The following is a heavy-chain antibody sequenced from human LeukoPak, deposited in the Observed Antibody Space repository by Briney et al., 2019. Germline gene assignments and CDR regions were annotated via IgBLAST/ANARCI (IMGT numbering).Heavy chain of an antibody. CDR3: ARDGGYHASGSVFFDF. D-gene: IGHD3-10*01. Sequence: SETLSLTCTVSGGSISSGGFYWSWIRQPPGQGLEWIGYIYHSGTSYYNPSLKSRLSMSVDTSENQFSLNLNSVTAADTAVYYCARDGGYHASGSVFFDFWGQGILVTVSS. CDR1: GGSISSGGFY. V-gene: IGHV4-31*03. J-gene: IGHJ4*02. CDR2: IYHSGTS.